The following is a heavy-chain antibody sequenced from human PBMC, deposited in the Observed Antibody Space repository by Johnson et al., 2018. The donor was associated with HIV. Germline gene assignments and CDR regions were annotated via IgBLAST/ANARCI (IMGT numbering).Heavy chain of an antibody. V-gene: IGHV3-30-3*01. CDR3: ARGGLYIQFLAFDAFDI. D-gene: IGHD4-11*01. J-gene: IGHJ3*02. CDR1: GFTFSSYD. CDR2: TSYDGTYT. Sequence: VQLVESGGGVVQPGRSMRLSCAASGFTFSSYDLHWVRQAPGKWLEWVALTSYDGTYTYYIDSVKGRFTVSRDNSKNTLYLQMNSLRPEDTAVYFCARGGLYIQFLAFDAFDIWGQGTMVTVSS.